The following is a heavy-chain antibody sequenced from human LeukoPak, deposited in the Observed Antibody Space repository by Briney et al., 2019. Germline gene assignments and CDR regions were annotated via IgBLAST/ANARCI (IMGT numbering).Heavy chain of an antibody. CDR1: GGTFSSYA. D-gene: IGHD3-3*01. J-gene: IGHJ4*02. CDR3: ARAGVRTYYDFWSGYYSQPFDY. Sequence: ASVKVSCKASGGTFSSYAISWVRQAPGQGLEWMGGIIPIFGTANYAQKFQGRVTITADESTSTAYMELSSLRSEDTAVYYCARAGVRTYYDFWSGYYSQPFDYWGQGTLVTVSS. V-gene: IGHV1-69*13. CDR2: IIPIFGTA.